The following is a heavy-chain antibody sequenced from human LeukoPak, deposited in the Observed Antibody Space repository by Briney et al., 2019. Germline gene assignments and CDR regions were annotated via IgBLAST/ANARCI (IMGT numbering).Heavy chain of an antibody. V-gene: IGHV3-48*03. J-gene: IGHJ4*02. CDR2: VSGNGDTY. D-gene: IGHD2-2*01. Sequence: PGGSLRLSCAASGFTFSSYEMNWVRQAPGKGLEWVSYVSGNGDTYYYGDSLRARFTISRDNAKNSLYLQMNSPRVEDTAVYYCVSAYAGLHDYWGQGTLVTVSS. CDR3: VSAYAGLHDY. CDR1: GFTFSSYE.